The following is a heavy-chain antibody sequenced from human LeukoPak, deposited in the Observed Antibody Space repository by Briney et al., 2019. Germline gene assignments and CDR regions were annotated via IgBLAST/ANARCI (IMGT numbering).Heavy chain of an antibody. Sequence: GGSLRLSCAASGFTFSSYTMNWVRQAPGKGLEWVSSISSSSIYIYYADSVKGRFTISRDNAKNSLYLQMNSLRAEDTAVYYCARVVKKGIADAFDIWGQGTMVTVSS. D-gene: IGHD6-13*01. CDR2: ISSSSIYI. CDR3: ARVVKKGIADAFDI. V-gene: IGHV3-21*01. CDR1: GFTFSSYT. J-gene: IGHJ3*02.